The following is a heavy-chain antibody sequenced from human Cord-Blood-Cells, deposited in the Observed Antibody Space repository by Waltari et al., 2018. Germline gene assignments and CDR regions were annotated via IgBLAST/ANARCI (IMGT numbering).Heavy chain of an antibody. CDR2: INPNSGGT. D-gene: IGHD3-3*01. CDR1: GYTFTGYY. Sequence: QVQLVQSGAEVKKPGASVKVSCKASGYTFTGYYMHWVRQAPGQGLEWMGWINPNSGGTNYAQKVQGRVTMTRDTSISTAYMELSRLRSDDTAVYYCARASITIFGVVIIRFDYWGQGTLVTVSS. V-gene: IGHV1-2*02. J-gene: IGHJ4*02. CDR3: ARASITIFGVVIIRFDY.